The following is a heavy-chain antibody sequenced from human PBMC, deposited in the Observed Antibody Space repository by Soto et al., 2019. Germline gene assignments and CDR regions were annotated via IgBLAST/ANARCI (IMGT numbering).Heavy chain of an antibody. CDR2: ISAYNGNT. CDR3: ARRQLASYYGIDV. Sequence: ASVKVSCTASCYTFTSYGISWVRQAPGQGLEWMGWISAYNGNTNYAQKLQGRVTMTTDTSTSTAYRELRSLRSDDTAVYYCARRQLASYYGIDVWGQGTTVTVSS. V-gene: IGHV1-18*01. CDR1: CYTFTSYG. J-gene: IGHJ6*02. D-gene: IGHD6-13*01.